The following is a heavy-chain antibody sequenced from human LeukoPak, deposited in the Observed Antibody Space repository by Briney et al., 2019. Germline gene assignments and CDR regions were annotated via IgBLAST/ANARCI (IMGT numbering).Heavy chain of an antibody. D-gene: IGHD6-13*01. Sequence: GGSLRLSCSASGFSLSSYEMNWIRQAPGKGLEWVSYIGSGGGTSYHADSVKGRFTISRDNAKNSLFLQMKSLRAEDTAVYYCVRDGDGAAGGWFDLWGQGTLVSVSS. CDR3: VRDGDGAAGGWFDL. V-gene: IGHV3-48*03. CDR2: IGSGGGTS. J-gene: IGHJ5*02. CDR1: GFSLSSYE.